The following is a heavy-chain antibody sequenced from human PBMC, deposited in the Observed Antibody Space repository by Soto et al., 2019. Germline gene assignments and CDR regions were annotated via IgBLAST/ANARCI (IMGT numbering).Heavy chain of an antibody. CDR2: VYYTGTT. V-gene: IGHV4-59*01. CDR1: GGSIGSYH. D-gene: IGHD2-15*01. CDR3: ARDTLLTGLFVL. J-gene: IGHJ4*02. Sequence: SETLSLTCTVSGGSIGSYHWSWVRQPPGKGLEWIASVYYTGTTNYNPSLGSRVTISIDAPENQISLKLTSVTAADTAFYYCARDTLLTGLFVLWGPGTLVTVSS.